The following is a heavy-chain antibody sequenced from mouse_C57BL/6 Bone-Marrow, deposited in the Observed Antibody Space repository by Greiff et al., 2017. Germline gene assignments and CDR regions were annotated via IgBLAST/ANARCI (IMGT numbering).Heavy chain of an antibody. CDR3: ASCDFDY. V-gene: IGHV1-64*01. J-gene: IGHJ2*01. CDR1: GYTFTGYW. CDR2: IHPNSGST. Sequence: VQLQQSGAELMKPGASVKLSCKATGYTFTGYWIEWVKQRPGQGLEWIGMIHPNSGSTNYNEKFKSKATLTVDKSSSTAYMQLSSLTSEDSAVYYCASCDFDYWGQGTTLTVSS.